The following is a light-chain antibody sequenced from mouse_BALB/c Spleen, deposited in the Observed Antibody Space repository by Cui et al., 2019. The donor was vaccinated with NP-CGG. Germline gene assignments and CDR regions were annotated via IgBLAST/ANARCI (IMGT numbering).Light chain of an antibody. CDR3: ALWYSNHWV. Sequence: QAVVIPESALTTSPGETVTLTCRSSTGAVTTSNYANWVQEKPDHLFTGLTGGTNNRAPGVPARFSGSLIGDKAALTITGAQTEDEAIYFCALWYSNHWVFGGGTKLTVL. CDR2: GTN. CDR1: TGAVTTSNY. J-gene: IGLJ1*01. V-gene: IGLV1*01.